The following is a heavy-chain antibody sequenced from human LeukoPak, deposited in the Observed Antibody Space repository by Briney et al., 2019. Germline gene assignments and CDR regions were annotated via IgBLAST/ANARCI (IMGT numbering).Heavy chain of an antibody. V-gene: IGHV4-59*02. Sequence: SETLSLTCTVSGGSVSTYYWNWIRQPPGEGLEWIGYIYNSGDTIYNPSLKSRVTISVDTSKNQFSLKLSTVTAADTAIYYCATGNSHPESWGQGTLVTVSS. D-gene: IGHD5-18*01. J-gene: IGHJ5*02. CDR3: ATGNSHPES. CDR2: IYNSGDT. CDR1: GGSVSTYY.